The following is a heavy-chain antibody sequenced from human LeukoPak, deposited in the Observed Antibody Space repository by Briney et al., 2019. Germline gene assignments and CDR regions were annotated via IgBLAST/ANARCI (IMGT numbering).Heavy chain of an antibody. CDR2: IIPIFGTA. CDR3: ARARDSSGYYFSRYDAFDI. Sequence: SVKVSCKASGGTFSSYAISWVRQAPGQGLEWMGGIIPIFGTANYAQKFQGRVTITADKSTSTAYMELSSLRSEDTAVYYCARARDSSGYYFSRYDAFDIWGQGTMVTVSS. CDR1: GGTFSSYA. J-gene: IGHJ3*02. V-gene: IGHV1-69*06. D-gene: IGHD3-22*01.